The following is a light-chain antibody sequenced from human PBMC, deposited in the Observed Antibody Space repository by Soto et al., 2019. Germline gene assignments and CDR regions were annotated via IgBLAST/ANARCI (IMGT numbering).Light chain of an antibody. Sequence: EIVLTQSPATLSLSPGERATLSCRASQSVSSYLAWYQQKPGQAPRLLIYDASNRATGIPARFSGSGSGTDFTLTISSLAPEDFAVYYGQQRSNPITFGQGTRLEIK. CDR2: DAS. V-gene: IGKV3-11*01. CDR1: QSVSSY. J-gene: IGKJ5*01. CDR3: QQRSNPIT.